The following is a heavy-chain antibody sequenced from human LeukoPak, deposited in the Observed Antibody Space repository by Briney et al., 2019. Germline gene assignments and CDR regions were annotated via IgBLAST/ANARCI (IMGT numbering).Heavy chain of an antibody. CDR3: ARGRGCSSTTCYPDY. V-gene: IGHV3-21*01. Sequence: GGSLRLSCAASGFSFSYYTINWVRQAPGKGLEWVSDISSSSSYIYYADSVKGRFTISRDNAKSSLYLQMNSLRAEDTAVYYCARGRGCSSTTCYPDYWGQGTLVTVSS. J-gene: IGHJ4*02. CDR2: ISSSSSYI. CDR1: GFSFSYYT. D-gene: IGHD2-2*01.